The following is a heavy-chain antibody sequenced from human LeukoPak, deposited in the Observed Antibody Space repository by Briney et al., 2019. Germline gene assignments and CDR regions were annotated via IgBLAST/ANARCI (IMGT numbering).Heavy chain of an antibody. CDR3: AKMDMFRGRGFDP. D-gene: IGHD3-10*01. Sequence: GGSLRLSCAASGFTFSTYAMSWVRQAPGKGLEWVSAISGSGGSTYYADSVKGRFTISRDNSKNTLYLQINSLRAEDTAVYYCAKMDMFRGRGFDPWGQGTLVTVSS. J-gene: IGHJ5*02. V-gene: IGHV3-23*01. CDR2: ISGSGGST. CDR1: GFTFSTYA.